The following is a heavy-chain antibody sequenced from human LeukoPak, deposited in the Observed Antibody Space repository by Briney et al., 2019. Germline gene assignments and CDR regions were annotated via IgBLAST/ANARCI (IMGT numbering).Heavy chain of an antibody. CDR2: IYYSGST. CDR3: ARRITGGKWFDP. J-gene: IGHJ5*02. CDR1: GGSISSSSYY. D-gene: IGHD1-20*01. Sequence: SETLSLTCTVSGGSISSSSYYWGWIRQPPGKGLEWIGSIYYSGSTYYNPSLKSRVTISVDTSKNQFSLKLSSVTAADTAVYYCARRITGGKWFDPWGQGTLVTVSS. V-gene: IGHV4-39*07.